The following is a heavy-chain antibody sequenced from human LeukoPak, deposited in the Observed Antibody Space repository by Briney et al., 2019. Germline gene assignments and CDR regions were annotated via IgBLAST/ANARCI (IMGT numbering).Heavy chain of an antibody. CDR2: IYPGDSDT. D-gene: IGHD3-10*01. Sequence: GESLKISCQGSGYSFASYWIGWVRQMPGKGLDWMGIIYPGDSDTRYSPSFQGQVTISADKSINTAYLQWSSLKASDTAMYFCARQGSYFDYRGQGSLVTVSS. V-gene: IGHV5-51*01. CDR1: GYSFASYW. J-gene: IGHJ4*02. CDR3: ARQGSYFDY.